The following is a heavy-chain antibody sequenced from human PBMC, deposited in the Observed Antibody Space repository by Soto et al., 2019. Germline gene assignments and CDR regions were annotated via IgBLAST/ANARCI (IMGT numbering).Heavy chain of an antibody. Sequence: GGSLRLSCAASGFTFTSYWMHWVRQAPGKGLVWVSRINSDGSSTSYADSVKGRFTISRDNAQNTLYLQRNSMRAEDEAVYYWAREGGWGVWRFYGMDVWGQGTRVTVSS. D-gene: IGHD3-16*01. CDR3: AREGGWGVWRFYGMDV. V-gene: IGHV3-74*01. CDR1: GFTFTSYW. J-gene: IGHJ6*02. CDR2: INSDGSST.